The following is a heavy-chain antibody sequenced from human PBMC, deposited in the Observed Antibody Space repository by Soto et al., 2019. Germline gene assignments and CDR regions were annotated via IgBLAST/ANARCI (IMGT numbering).Heavy chain of an antibody. J-gene: IGHJ6*02. D-gene: IGHD2-2*01. CDR3: ARDLPASTHNYCCGMDV. Sequence: QVQLVQSGAEVKKPGSSVKVSCKASGGTFSSYAISRVRQAPGRGLEWMGGIIPIFGTANYAKKYQGRFTMTAEESTSTGYMELSSLRSEVRAVYYCARDLPASTHNYCCGMDVWGQGTTVTVSS. V-gene: IGHV1-69*01. CDR1: GGTFSSYA. CDR2: IIPIFGTA.